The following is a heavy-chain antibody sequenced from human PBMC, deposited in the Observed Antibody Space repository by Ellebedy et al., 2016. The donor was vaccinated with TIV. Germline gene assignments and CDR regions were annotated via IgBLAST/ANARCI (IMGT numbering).Heavy chain of an antibody. CDR2: IYPGDSES. CDR3: ARSRSSSYGGGFDF. CDR1: GYSFSSYW. V-gene: IGHV5-51*01. J-gene: IGHJ4*02. D-gene: IGHD6-6*01. Sequence: PGGSLRLSCKGSGYSFSSYWIGWVRQMPGKGLAWMGIIYPGDSESGYSPSFQGQVTISADKSISTAYLQWSSLKASDTAMYYCARSRSSSYGGGFDFWGQGTLVSVSS.